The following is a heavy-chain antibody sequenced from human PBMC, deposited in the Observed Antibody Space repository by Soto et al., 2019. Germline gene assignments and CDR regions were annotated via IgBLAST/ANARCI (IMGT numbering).Heavy chain of an antibody. V-gene: IGHV4-38-2*01. CDR3: ARLQSSSGWNFFDY. J-gene: IGHJ4*02. Sequence: KTSETLSLTCAVSGYSISSGYYWGWIRQPPGKGLEWIGSIHHSGSTYYNPSLKSRVTISVDTSKNQFSLKLSSVTAADTAVYYCARLQSSSGWNFFDYWGQGTLVTVSS. CDR1: GYSISSGYY. CDR2: IHHSGST. D-gene: IGHD6-19*01.